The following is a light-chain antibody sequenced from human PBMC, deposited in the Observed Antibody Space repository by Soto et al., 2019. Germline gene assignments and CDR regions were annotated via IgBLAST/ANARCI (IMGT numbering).Light chain of an antibody. CDR3: QQYNSWLWT. CDR1: QSVSSK. V-gene: IGKV3-15*01. Sequence: VMRRARATMSGSPEEGTTLSCRASQSVSSKLAWYQQKPGQAPRLLIYGASTRATGIPARFSGSGSGTEFTLIISSLQSEDSAVYYCQQYNSWLWTFGQGTKVAIK. CDR2: GAS. J-gene: IGKJ1*01.